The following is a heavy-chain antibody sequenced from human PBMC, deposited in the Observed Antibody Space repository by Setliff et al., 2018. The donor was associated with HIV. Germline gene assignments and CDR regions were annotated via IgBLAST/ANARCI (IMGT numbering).Heavy chain of an antibody. CDR3: ASRVYYYDSNNFLREEGFDP. D-gene: IGHD3-22*01. J-gene: IGHJ5*02. Sequence: PSETLSLTCAVSGGSISSSNWWSWVRQPPGKGLEWIGEIYHSGSSHYNPSLKSRVTISIDTSKNQFSLNLTSVTAADTAVYYCASRVYYYDSNNFLREEGFDPWGQGTLVTVSS. V-gene: IGHV4-4*02. CDR2: IYHSGSS. CDR1: GGSISSSNW.